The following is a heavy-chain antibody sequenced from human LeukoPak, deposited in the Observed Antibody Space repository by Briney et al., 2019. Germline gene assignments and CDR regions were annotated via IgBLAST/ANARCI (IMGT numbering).Heavy chain of an antibody. D-gene: IGHD1-7*01. Sequence: PSETLSLTCAVYGGSFSGYYWSWIRQPPGKGLEWIGYIYYSGSTNYNPSLKSRVTISVDTSKNQFSLKLSSVTAADTAVYYCAGQYWNYGYYYGMDVWGQGTTVTVSS. V-gene: IGHV4-59*08. CDR1: GGSFSGYY. CDR3: AGQYWNYGYYYGMDV. CDR2: IYYSGST. J-gene: IGHJ6*02.